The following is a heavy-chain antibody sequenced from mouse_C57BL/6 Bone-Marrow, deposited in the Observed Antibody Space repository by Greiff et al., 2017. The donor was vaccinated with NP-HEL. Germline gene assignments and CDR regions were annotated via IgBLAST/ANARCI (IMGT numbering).Heavy chain of an antibody. J-gene: IGHJ2*01. V-gene: IGHV1-4*01. D-gene: IGHD1-1*01. CDR2: INPSSGYT. CDR1: GYTFTSYT. CDR3: ARSSRVITTVVDYVDY. Sequence: VQLQQSGAELARPGASVKMSCKASGYTFTSYTMHWVKQRPGQGLEWIGYINPSSGYTKYNQKFKDKATLTADKSSSTAYMQLSSLTSEDSAVYYCARSSRVITTVVDYVDYWGQGTTLTVSS.